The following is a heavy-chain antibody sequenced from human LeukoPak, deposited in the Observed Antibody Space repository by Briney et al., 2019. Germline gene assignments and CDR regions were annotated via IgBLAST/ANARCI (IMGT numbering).Heavy chain of an antibody. CDR1: GYIFTAYY. D-gene: IGHD5-24*01. J-gene: IGHJ3*02. V-gene: IGHV1-2*02. CDR3: ARRDGYDAFDI. CDR2: IDPNSGDS. Sequence: ASVKVSCKASGYIFTAYYMDWVRQAPGQGLEWVGWIDPNSGDSNSAPRFQGRVTMTRDTSISTAYMEVSSLRSDDTAVYFCARRDGYDAFDIWGPGTMVIVSS.